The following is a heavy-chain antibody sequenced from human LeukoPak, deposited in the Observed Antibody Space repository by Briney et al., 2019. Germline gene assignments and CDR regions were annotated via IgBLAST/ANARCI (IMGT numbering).Heavy chain of an antibody. D-gene: IGHD3-22*01. CDR1: GYTFTSYG. CDR3: ARGGTMIDDGMDV. J-gene: IGHJ6*02. V-gene: IGHV1-18*01. Sequence: ASVKDSCKASGYTFTSYGISWVRQAPGQGLEWMGWISAYNGNTNYAQKLQGRVTITADKSTSTAYMELSSLRSEDTAVYYCARGGTMIDDGMDVWGQGTTVTVSS. CDR2: ISAYNGNT.